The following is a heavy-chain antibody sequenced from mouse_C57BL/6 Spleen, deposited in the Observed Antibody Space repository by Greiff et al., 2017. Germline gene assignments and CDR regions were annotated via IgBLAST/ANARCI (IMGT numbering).Heavy chain of an antibody. V-gene: IGHV1-15*01. J-gene: IGHJ1*03. CDR2: IDPETGGT. D-gene: IGHD1-1*01. CDR1: GYTFTDYE. Sequence: QVQLQQSGAELVRPGASVTLSCKASGYTFTDYEMHWVKQTPVHGLEWIGAIDPETGGTAYNQKFKGKAILTADKSSSTAYMELRSLTSEDSAVYYCMRITTVVHWYFDVWGTGTTVTVSS. CDR3: MRITTVVHWYFDV.